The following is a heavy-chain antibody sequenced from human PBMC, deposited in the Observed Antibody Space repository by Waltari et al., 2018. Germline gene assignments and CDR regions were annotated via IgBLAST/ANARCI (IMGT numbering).Heavy chain of an antibody. Sequence: EVQLLESGGGLAQPGGSLRLSCEASGFTFSSNDMTWVRQAPGKGFEWVLRIYSGGSTNYADSVKGRFTVSRDNSKNTLYLQMSNLRGEDTAVYYCAKGGDTGTYGFFDFWGQGTLVSVSS. CDR1: GFTFSSND. CDR3: AKGGDTGTYGFFDF. D-gene: IGHD1-1*01. J-gene: IGHJ4*02. CDR2: IYSGGST. V-gene: IGHV3-23*03.